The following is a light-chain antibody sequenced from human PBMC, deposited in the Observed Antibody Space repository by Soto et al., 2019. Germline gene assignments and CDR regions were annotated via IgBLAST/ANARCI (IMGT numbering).Light chain of an antibody. CDR2: SNS. Sequence: QSVVTQPPSASGTPGQRVTISCSGSSSDIGSNTVDWYQQLPGTAPKLLIHSNSQRPSGVPDRFSGSKSCTSASLAISGLQSEDEADYYCAAWDESLNGYYVFGTGTKVTVL. CDR3: AAWDESLNGYYV. V-gene: IGLV1-44*01. J-gene: IGLJ1*01. CDR1: SSDIGSNT.